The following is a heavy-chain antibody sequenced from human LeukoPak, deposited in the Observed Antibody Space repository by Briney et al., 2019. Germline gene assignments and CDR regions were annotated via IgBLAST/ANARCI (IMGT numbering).Heavy chain of an antibody. CDR3: AKGASYYYYYGMDV. CDR1: GFTFSSYA. Sequence: GGPLRLSCAASGFTFSSYAMSWVRQAPGRGLEWVSAISGSGGSTYYADSVKGRFTISRDNSKNTLYLQMNSLRAEDTAVYYCAKGASYYYYYGMDVWGQGTTVTVSS. J-gene: IGHJ6*02. V-gene: IGHV3-23*01. CDR2: ISGSGGST.